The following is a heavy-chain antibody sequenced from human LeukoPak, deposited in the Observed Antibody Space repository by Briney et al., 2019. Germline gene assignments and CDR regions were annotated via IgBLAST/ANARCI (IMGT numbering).Heavy chain of an antibody. D-gene: IGHD1-26*01. V-gene: IGHV1-8*01. CDR1: GYTFTSYD. J-gene: IGHJ4*02. Sequence: GASVKVSCKASGYTFTSYDINWVRQATGQGLEWMGWMNPNSGNTGYAQKFQGRVTMARNTSISTAYMELSSLRSEDTAVYYCARGDRQAGGSYGNWGQGTLVTVSS. CDR3: ARGDRQAGGSYGN. CDR2: MNPNSGNT.